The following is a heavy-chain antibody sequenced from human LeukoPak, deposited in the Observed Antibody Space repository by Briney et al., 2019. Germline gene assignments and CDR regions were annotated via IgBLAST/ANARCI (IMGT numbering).Heavy chain of an antibody. Sequence: GRSLRLSCAASGFTFSSYAMHWVRQAPGKGLEWVAVISYDGSNKYYADSVKGRFTISRDNSKNTLYLQLNSLRGEDTAVYYCAKTKAAGTRIDYWGQGTQVTVSS. CDR1: GFTFSSYA. V-gene: IGHV3-30-3*02. J-gene: IGHJ4*02. D-gene: IGHD6-13*01. CDR3: AKTKAAGTRIDY. CDR2: ISYDGSNK.